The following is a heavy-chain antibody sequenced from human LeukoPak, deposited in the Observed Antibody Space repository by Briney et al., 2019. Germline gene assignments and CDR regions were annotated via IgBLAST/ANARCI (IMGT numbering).Heavy chain of an antibody. CDR2: INHSGST. D-gene: IGHD1-26*01. J-gene: IGHJ4*02. Sequence: SETLSLTCAVYGGSFSGYYWSWLRQPPGKTLEWIGEINHSGSTNYNPSLKSRVNISVDTSKNQFSLKLSSVTAADTAVYYCARVSYPYYFDYWGQGTLVTVSS. CDR3: ARVSYPYYFDY. V-gene: IGHV4-34*01. CDR1: GGSFSGYY.